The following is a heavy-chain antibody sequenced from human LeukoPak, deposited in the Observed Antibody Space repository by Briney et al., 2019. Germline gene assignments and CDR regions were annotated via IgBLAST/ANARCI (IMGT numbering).Heavy chain of an antibody. J-gene: IGHJ4*02. CDR2: ISDSGGST. Sequence: GGSLRLSCAASGLTFSIYAMSWVRQAPGKGLEWVSTISDSGGSTYYADSVKGRFTISRDNSKKTLYLQMNSLRAEDTAVYYCARVLYDYGDSRIDSWGQGTLVTVSS. CDR3: ARVLYDYGDSRIDS. D-gene: IGHD4-17*01. V-gene: IGHV3-23*01. CDR1: GLTFSIYA.